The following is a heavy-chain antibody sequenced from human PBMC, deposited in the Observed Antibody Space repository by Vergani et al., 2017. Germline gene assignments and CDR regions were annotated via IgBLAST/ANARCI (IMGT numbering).Heavy chain of an antibody. Sequence: VQLVESGGGVVQPGTSLRLSCVVSGFALNRHSMYWVRQAPGTGLEWVAFIRNKAYGGTTEYAASVKGRFTISRDDSKRLAYLQLSGLKTEDTAVYFCSRGRGYSFGYSDYWGQGTLVTVSS. CDR2: IRNKAYGGTT. V-gene: IGHV3-49*02. J-gene: IGHJ4*02. CDR1: GFALNRHS. D-gene: IGHD5-18*01. CDR3: SRGRGYSFGYSDY.